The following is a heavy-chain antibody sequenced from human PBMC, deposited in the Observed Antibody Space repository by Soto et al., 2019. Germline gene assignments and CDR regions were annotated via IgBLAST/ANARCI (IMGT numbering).Heavy chain of an antibody. Sequence: PSETLSLTCTVSGGSISGGDYYWSWIRQPPGKGLEWIGYIYYSGTTYYNPSLKSRVTISVGRSKNQFSLKLSSVTAADTAVYYCARRCHYGSSGYYDHYWFDPWGQGTLVTVSS. V-gene: IGHV4-30-4*01. CDR2: IYYSGTT. J-gene: IGHJ5*02. CDR1: GGSISGGDYY. CDR3: ARRCHYGSSGYYDHYWFDP. D-gene: IGHD3-22*01.